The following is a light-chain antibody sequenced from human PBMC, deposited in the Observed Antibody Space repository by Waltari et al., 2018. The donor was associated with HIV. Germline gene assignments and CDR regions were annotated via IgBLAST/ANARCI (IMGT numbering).Light chain of an antibody. CDR1: NSNLGNNF. Sequence: QSILTQPPSVSAAPGQKVTISCSGDNSNLGNNFVSWYQQVPGRAPRLLIYDNEKRPPGIPDRFSASKAGVSATLGIAGLQIVDEADYYCGTWDSSLSLYVFGPGTTVAVL. J-gene: IGLJ1*01. V-gene: IGLV1-51*01. CDR3: GTWDSSLSLYV. CDR2: DNE.